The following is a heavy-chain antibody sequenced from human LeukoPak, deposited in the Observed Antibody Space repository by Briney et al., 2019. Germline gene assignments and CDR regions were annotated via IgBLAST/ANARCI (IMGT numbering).Heavy chain of an antibody. CDR2: ISSSGGGT. CDR3: AKEVTTLRGILDY. J-gene: IGHJ4*02. D-gene: IGHD3-10*01. V-gene: IGHV3-23*01. Sequence: GGSLRLSCAASGFTFNAFGMNWVRQAPGKGLEWVSTISSSGGGTDYADSVKGRFTVSRDNSKNTLYLQMNSLRAEDTAVYYCAKEVTTLRGILDYWGQGTLVTVSS. CDR1: GFTFNAFG.